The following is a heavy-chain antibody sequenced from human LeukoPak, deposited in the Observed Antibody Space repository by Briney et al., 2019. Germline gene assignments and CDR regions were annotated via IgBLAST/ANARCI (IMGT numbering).Heavy chain of an antibody. CDR2: IGTAGDT. V-gene: IGHV3-13*01. CDR3: ARGPPLIGAAAGLLYFDY. Sequence: GGSLRLSCAASGFTFSSYDMHWVRHATGKGLERVSAIGTAGDTYYPGSVKGRFTISRENAKNSLYLQMNSLRAGDTAVYYCARGPPLIGAAAGLLYFDYWGQGTLVTVSS. J-gene: IGHJ4*02. CDR1: GFTFSSYD. D-gene: IGHD6-13*01.